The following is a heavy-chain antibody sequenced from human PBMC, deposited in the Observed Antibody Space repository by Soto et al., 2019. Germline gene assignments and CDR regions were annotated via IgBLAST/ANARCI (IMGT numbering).Heavy chain of an antibody. D-gene: IGHD6-19*01. J-gene: IGHJ4*02. CDR2: ISPYNGDA. CDR1: GYTFTSYG. V-gene: IGHV1-18*01. CDR3: TXDYSXLAVADTTGDYFDY. Sequence: QVXLVQSGAEVKKPGASVKVSCETFGYTFTSYGLNWVRQAPGKGLEWMGWISPYNGDAKYAHNVQGXLXXXXXVXXXXXXXXXXXXXXXXXAXYFCTXDYSXLAVADTTGDYFDYGGQGX.